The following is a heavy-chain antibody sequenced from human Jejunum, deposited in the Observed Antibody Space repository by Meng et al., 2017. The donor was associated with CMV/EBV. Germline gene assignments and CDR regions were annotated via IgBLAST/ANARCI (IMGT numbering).Heavy chain of an antibody. J-gene: IGHJ4*02. CDR2: ICRGETT. D-gene: IGHD2-21*01. Sequence: SGFSVGVGHMNWVRQAPGKGLEWVSVICRGETTHYADSVKGRFIISKDKSKNTLYLQMNTVTAEDTAIYYCAKERIELWYFDYWGQGTLVTVSS. V-gene: IGHV3-53*01. CDR3: AKERIELWYFDY. CDR1: GFSVGVGH.